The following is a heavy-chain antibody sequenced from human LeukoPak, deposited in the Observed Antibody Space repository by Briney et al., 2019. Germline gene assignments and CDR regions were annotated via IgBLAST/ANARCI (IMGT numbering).Heavy chain of an antibody. Sequence: PGGSLRLSCAASGFTFSNAWMSWVRQAPGKGLEWVGRIKSKTDGGTTDYAAPVKGRFTISRDDSKNTLYLQMNSLKTEDTAVYYCTTVQQLVHLIYYYYYYMDVWGKGTTVTVSS. CDR2: IKSKTDGGTT. CDR3: TTVQQLVHLIYYYYYYMDV. CDR1: GFTFSNAW. V-gene: IGHV3-15*01. D-gene: IGHD6-13*01. J-gene: IGHJ6*03.